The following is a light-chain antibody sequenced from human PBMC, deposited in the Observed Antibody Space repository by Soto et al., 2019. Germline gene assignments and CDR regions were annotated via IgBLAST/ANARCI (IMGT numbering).Light chain of an antibody. V-gene: IGKV1-39*01. Sequence: DIQMTQSSSSLSASVGDRVTITCRASQSISNFLTWHQQKPGTAPKLLIYAASSLQSGVPSRFSGSGSGTDFTLTISSLQPEDFATYYCQQSHSFPYTFGQGTKVEIK. J-gene: IGKJ2*01. CDR2: AAS. CDR1: QSISNF. CDR3: QQSHSFPYT.